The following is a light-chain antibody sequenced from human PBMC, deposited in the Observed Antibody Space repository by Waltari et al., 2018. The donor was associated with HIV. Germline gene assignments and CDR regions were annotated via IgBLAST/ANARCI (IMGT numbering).Light chain of an antibody. CDR2: EVS. V-gene: IGLV2-8*01. J-gene: IGLJ2*01. Sequence: QSALTQPPSASGSPGQSVTISCTGTSSDVGGYNYVSWYQQHPGKAPKLMIYEVSKRPSGGPDRFFGSKSGNTASLTVSGLQAEDEADYYCSSYAGSNNLVVFGGGTKLTVL. CDR1: SSDVGGYNY. CDR3: SSYAGSNNLVV.